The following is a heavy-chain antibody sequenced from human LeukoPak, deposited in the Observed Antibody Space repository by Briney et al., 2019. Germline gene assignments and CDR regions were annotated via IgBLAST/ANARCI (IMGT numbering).Heavy chain of an antibody. Sequence: QAGGSQRLSCAASGFTFSSYAMSWVRQAPGKGLQWVSVISGSGSSTYYADSVKGRFTISRDNSKNTLYLQMNSLRAEDTAVYYCAKDRDYGSGSYNNYYYMDVWGKGITVTVSS. CDR3: AKDRDYGSGSYNNYYYMDV. V-gene: IGHV3-23*01. CDR1: GFTFSSYA. CDR2: ISGSGSST. D-gene: IGHD3-10*01. J-gene: IGHJ6*03.